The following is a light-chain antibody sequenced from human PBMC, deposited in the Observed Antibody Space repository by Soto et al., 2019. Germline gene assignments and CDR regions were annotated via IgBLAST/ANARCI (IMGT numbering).Light chain of an antibody. CDR2: DNN. CDR3: GTWDSTLSAGV. Sequence: QSVLTQPPSVSAAPGQKVTISCSGSSSNIGNNYVSWYQQVPGTAPKLLIYDNNKRPSGIPDRFSGSKSGTSATLGITGLRPGDEADYYCGTWDSTLSAGVFGGGTNLTVL. V-gene: IGLV1-51*01. J-gene: IGLJ2*01. CDR1: SSNIGNNY.